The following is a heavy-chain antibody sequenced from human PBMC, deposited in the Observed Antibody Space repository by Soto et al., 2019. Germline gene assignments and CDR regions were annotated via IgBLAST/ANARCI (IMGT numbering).Heavy chain of an antibody. CDR3: AKVLGDFWSGYYTNGYFDY. Sequence: GGSLRLSCAASGFTFSSYAMSWVRQAPGKGLEWVSAISGSGGSTYYADSVKGRFTISRDNSKNTLYLQMYSLRAEDTAVYYCAKVLGDFWSGYYTNGYFDYWGQGTLVTVSS. CDR2: ISGSGGST. D-gene: IGHD3-3*01. CDR1: GFTFSSYA. J-gene: IGHJ4*02. V-gene: IGHV3-23*01.